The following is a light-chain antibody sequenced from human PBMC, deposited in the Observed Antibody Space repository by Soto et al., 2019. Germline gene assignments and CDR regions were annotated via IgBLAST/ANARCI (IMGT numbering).Light chain of an antibody. CDR1: QDISSY. V-gene: IGKV1-9*01. J-gene: IGKJ3*01. Sequence: DIQLTQSPSFLSASVGDRVTITCRASQDISSYLAWYQQKPGKAPYLLIYAASTLQSGVPSRFSGSGSGTRFTLTISSLQPEDFATYYCQQLNYYPLTFGPGTKVDIK. CDR3: QQLNYYPLT. CDR2: AAS.